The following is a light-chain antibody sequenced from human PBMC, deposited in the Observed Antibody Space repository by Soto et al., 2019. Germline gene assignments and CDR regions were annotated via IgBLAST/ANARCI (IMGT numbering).Light chain of an antibody. CDR3: QQYGYSPET. Sequence: EIVLTQSPATLSLSPGERATLSCRASQSVSSYLAWYQQRPGQAPRLLIFGASSRATGVPDRFSGSGSGTDFTLTISRLEPEDFAVYYCQQYGYSPETFGQGTKVDI. CDR1: QSVSSY. CDR2: GAS. J-gene: IGKJ1*01. V-gene: IGKV3-20*01.